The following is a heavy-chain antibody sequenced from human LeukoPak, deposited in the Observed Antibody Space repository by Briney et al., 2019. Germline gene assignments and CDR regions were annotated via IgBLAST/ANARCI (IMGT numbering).Heavy chain of an antibody. D-gene: IGHD6-6*01. Sequence: GGSLRLSCAASGFTFSSYWMSWVRQAPGKGLEWVANIKQDGSEKYYVDSVKGRFTISRDNAKNSLYLQMNSLRAEDTAVYYCASGGQLVRLDWFDPWGQGTLVTVSS. V-gene: IGHV3-7*01. CDR3: ASGGQLVRLDWFDP. J-gene: IGHJ5*02. CDR2: IKQDGSEK. CDR1: GFTFSSYW.